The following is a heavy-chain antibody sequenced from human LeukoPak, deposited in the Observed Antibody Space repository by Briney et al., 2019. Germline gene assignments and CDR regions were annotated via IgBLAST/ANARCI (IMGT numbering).Heavy chain of an antibody. J-gene: IGHJ4*02. CDR2: ISSGSSTI. Sequence: GGSLRLSCAASGFTFSSYNMNWVRQAPGKGLEWISYISSGSSTIYYADSVKGGFTISRDNAKNSLYLQMNSLRAEDTAVYFCARDYYDSSGYYLGSYWGQGTLVTVSS. CDR3: ARDYYDSSGYYLGSY. V-gene: IGHV3-48*04. CDR1: GFTFSSYN. D-gene: IGHD3-22*01.